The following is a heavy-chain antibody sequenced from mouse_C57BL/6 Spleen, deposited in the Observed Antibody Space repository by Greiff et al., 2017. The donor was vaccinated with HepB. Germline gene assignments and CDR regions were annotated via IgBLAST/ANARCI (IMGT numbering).Heavy chain of an antibody. CDR3: ARDYSKRDYFDY. CDR1: GYAFSSSW. V-gene: IGHV1-82*01. J-gene: IGHJ2*01. CDR2: IYPGDGDT. Sequence: SGPELVKPGASVKISCKASGYAFSSSWMNWVKQRPGKGLEWIGRIYPGDGDTNYNGKFKGKATLTADKSSSTAYMQLSSLTSEDSAVYFCARDYSKRDYFDYWGQGTTLTVSS. D-gene: IGHD2-5*01.